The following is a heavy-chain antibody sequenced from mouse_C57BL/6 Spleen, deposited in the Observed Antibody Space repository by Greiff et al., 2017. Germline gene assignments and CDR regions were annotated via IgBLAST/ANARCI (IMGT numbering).Heavy chain of an antibody. CDR3: ARQDYYGSSQYYYAMDY. CDR2: IDPSDSYT. V-gene: IGHV1-50*01. D-gene: IGHD1-1*01. CDR1: GYTFTSYW. J-gene: IGHJ4*01. Sequence: QVQLQQPGAELVKPGASVKLSCKASGYTFTSYWMQWVKQRPGQGLEWIGEIDPSDSYTNDNQKFKGKATLTVDTSSSTAYMQLSSLTSEDSAVYYCARQDYYGSSQYYYAMDYWGQGTSVTVSS.